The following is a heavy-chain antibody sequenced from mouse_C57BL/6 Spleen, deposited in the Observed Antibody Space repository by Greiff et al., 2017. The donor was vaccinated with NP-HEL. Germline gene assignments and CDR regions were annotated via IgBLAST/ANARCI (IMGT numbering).Heavy chain of an antibody. Sequence: VQLKQSGGGLVKPGGSLKLSCAASGFTFSDYGMHWVRQAPEKGLEWVAYISSGSSTIYYADTVKGRFTISRDNAKNTLFLQMTSLRSEDTAMYYCARHSNGPYYAMDYWGQGTSVTVSS. V-gene: IGHV5-17*01. J-gene: IGHJ4*01. CDR3: ARHSNGPYYAMDY. CDR1: GFTFSDYG. D-gene: IGHD2-5*01. CDR2: ISSGSSTI.